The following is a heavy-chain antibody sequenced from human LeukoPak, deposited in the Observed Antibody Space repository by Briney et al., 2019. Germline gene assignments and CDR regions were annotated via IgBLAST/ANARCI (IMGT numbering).Heavy chain of an antibody. CDR1: GGTFSSYA. D-gene: IGHD6-25*01. CDR3: ARGVSTGRLGYYYYGMDV. V-gene: IGHV1-46*01. J-gene: IGHJ6*02. CDR2: INPSGGST. Sequence: ASVKVSCKASGGTFSSYAISWVRQAPGQGLEWMGIINPSGGSTSYAQKFQGRVTMTRDTSTSTVYMELSSLRSEDTAVYYCARGVSTGRLGYYYYGMDVWGQGTTVTVSS.